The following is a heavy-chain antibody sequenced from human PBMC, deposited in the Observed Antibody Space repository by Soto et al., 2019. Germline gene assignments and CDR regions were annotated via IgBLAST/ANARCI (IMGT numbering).Heavy chain of an antibody. CDR1: GYIFVNYG. J-gene: IGHJ6*02. D-gene: IGHD3-16*01. V-gene: IGHV1-18*01. Sequence: QVQLVQSGDEVRKPGSSVKVSCKASGYIFVNYGIAWVRQAPGQGLEWMGWISPYSGNTHYASKVQGRPTMTTDTSTSTAYMDLERLASNDTAVYYCAMVDNYVAPTPQDVWGQGTMVTVSS. CDR3: AMVDNYVAPTPQDV. CDR2: ISPYSGNT.